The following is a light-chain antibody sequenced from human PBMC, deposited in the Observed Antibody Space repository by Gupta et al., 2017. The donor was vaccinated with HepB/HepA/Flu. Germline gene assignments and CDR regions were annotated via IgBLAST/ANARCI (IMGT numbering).Light chain of an antibody. Sequence: QFVLPQPPSASGTPGPTVHISCSGSPSNIGSNYVYWYQHFPGRAPRLLIYNNNQRPSGVPDRFSGAKSGTSASLAISGLRSEDEADYYCGAWDGSRGVFGGGTRVTVL. CDR2: NNN. V-gene: IGLV1-47*01. CDR3: GAWDGSRGV. CDR1: PSNIGSNY. J-gene: IGLJ3*02.